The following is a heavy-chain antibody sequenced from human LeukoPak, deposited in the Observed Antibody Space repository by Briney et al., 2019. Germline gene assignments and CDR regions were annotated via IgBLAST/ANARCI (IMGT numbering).Heavy chain of an antibody. CDR3: AKELAVAGPSYYYYGMDV. CDR2: ISYDGSNK. Sequence: GGSLRLSCAASGFTFSSYGMHWVRQAPGKGLEWVAVISYDGSNKYYADSVKGRFTISRDNSKNTLYLQMNSLRAEDTAVYYCAKELAVAGPSYYYYGMDVWGQGTTVTVSS. CDR1: GFTFSSYG. J-gene: IGHJ6*02. D-gene: IGHD6-19*01. V-gene: IGHV3-30*18.